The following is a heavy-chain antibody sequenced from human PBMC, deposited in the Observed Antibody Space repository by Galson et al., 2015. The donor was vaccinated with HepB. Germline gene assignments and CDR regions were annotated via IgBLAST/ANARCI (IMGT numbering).Heavy chain of an antibody. J-gene: IGHJ4*02. CDR1: GYTLTELS. CDR3: ATDISGHSGYGSN. V-gene: IGHV1-24*01. CDR2: FDPEDGET. D-gene: IGHD5-12*01. Sequence: SVKVSCKVSGYTLTELSMHWVRQAPGKGLEWMGGFDPEDGETIYAQKFQGRVTMTEDTSTDTAYMELSSLRSEDTAVYYCATDISGHSGYGSNWGQGTLVTVSS.